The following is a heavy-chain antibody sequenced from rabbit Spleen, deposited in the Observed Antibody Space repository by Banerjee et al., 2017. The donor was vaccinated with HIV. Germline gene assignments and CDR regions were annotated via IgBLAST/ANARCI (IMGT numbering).Heavy chain of an antibody. D-gene: IGHD6-1*01. CDR3: ARAGYAGYGYANFRDYYGMDL. Sequence: QEQLVESGGDLVKPGASLTLTCKASGIDFSSYYLSWVRQAPGKGLEWIGIIDVGEGNTDYASWVNGRFTISSDNAQNTVDLQMSGLTAADTATYFCARAGYAGYGYANFRDYYGMDLWGPGTLVTVS. J-gene: IGHJ6*01. V-gene: IGHV1S47*01. CDR1: GIDFSSYY. CDR2: IDVGEGNT.